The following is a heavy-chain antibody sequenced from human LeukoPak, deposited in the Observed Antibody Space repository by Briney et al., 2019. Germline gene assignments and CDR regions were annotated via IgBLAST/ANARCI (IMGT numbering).Heavy chain of an antibody. CDR3: YTTVVTYTAFDI. V-gene: IGHV5-51*01. Sequence: GESLKISCKASGFSFTSYWIGWVRQIPGKGLEWMGIIYPGDSDTRYSPSFQGQVTISADKSISTAYLKCSSLKASDTAMYYCYTTVVTYTAFDIWGQGTMVTVSS. CDR1: GFSFTSYW. D-gene: IGHD4-23*01. CDR2: IYPGDSDT. J-gene: IGHJ3*02.